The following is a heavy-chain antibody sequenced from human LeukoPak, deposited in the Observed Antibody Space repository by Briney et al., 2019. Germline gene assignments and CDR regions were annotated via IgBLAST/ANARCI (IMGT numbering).Heavy chain of an antibody. Sequence: PGGSLRLSCAASGFTFSSYGMHWVRQAPGKGLEWVAVISYDGSNKYYADSVKGRFTISRDNSKNTLYLQMNSLRAEDTAVYFCTRASQIDSWGQGTLVTVSS. V-gene: IGHV3-30*03. CDR1: GFTFSSYG. J-gene: IGHJ4*02. CDR3: TRASQIDS. CDR2: ISYDGSNK.